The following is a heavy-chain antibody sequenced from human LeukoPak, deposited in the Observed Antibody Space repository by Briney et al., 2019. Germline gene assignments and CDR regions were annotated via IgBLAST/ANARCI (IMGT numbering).Heavy chain of an antibody. CDR3: ARVLVVSSDAFDI. CDR2: ISTYTGNT. J-gene: IGHJ3*02. CDR1: GYTFTSYA. V-gene: IGHV1-18*01. Sequence: ASVKVSCKTSGYTFTSYAISWVRRASGQGLECMGWISTYTGNTDYAQKLQGRVTMTTDTSTSTAYMELRSLSSDDTAVYYCARVLVVSSDAFDIWGQGTMVTVSS. D-gene: IGHD3-22*01.